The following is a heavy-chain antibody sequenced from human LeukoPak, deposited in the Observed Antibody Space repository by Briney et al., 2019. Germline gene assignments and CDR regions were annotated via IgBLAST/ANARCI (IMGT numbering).Heavy chain of an antibody. Sequence: ASVKVSCKASGYTFTSYYMHWVRQAPGQGLEWMGIINPSGGSTSYAQKFQGRVTMTRDTSTSTVYMELSSLRSEDTAVYYCARDRTYGGNSSPRLDPWGQGTLVTVSS. J-gene: IGHJ5*02. D-gene: IGHD4-23*01. CDR1: GYTFTSYY. V-gene: IGHV1-46*01. CDR2: INPSGGST. CDR3: ARDRTYGGNSSPRLDP.